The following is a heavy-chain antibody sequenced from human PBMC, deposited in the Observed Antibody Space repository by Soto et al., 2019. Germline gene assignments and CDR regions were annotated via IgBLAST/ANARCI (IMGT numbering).Heavy chain of an antibody. Sequence: GGSLRLSFAASGFTFSSYAMSWVRQAPGKGLEWVSAISGSGGSTYYADSVKGRFTISRDNSKNTLYLQMNSLRAEDTAVYYCAKDSTYYYDSSGYWFDPWGQGTLVTVSS. D-gene: IGHD3-22*01. CDR3: AKDSTYYYDSSGYWFDP. J-gene: IGHJ5*02. CDR2: ISGSGGST. CDR1: GFTFSSYA. V-gene: IGHV3-23*01.